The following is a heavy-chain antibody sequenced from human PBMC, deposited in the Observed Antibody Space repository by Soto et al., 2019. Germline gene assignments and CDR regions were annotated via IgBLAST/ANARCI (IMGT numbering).Heavy chain of an antibody. D-gene: IGHD3-16*02. CDR3: ARGARASYYVWGSYRYPDY. CDR2: MNPNSGNT. J-gene: IGHJ4*02. CDR1: GYTFTSYD. V-gene: IGHV1-8*01. Sequence: VASVKVSCKASGYTFTSYDINWVRQATGQGLEWMGWMNPNSGNTGYAQKFQGRVTMTRNTSISTAYMELSSLRSEDTAVYYCARGARASYYVWGSYRYPDYWGQGTLVTVSS.